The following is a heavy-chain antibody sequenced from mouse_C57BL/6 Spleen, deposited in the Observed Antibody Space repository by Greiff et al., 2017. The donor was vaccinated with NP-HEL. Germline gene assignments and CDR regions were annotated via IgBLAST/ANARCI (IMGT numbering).Heavy chain of an antibody. Sequence: QVQLKQPGAELVKPGASVKVSCKASGYTFTSYWMHWVKQRPGQGLEWIGRIHPSDSDTNYNQKFKGKATLTVDKSSSTAFMQLSSLTSEDSAVYYCAFYYDYDGAGYWGQGTTLTVSS. D-gene: IGHD2-4*01. CDR3: AFYYDYDGAGY. V-gene: IGHV1-74*01. CDR1: GYTFTSYW. J-gene: IGHJ2*01. CDR2: IHPSDSDT.